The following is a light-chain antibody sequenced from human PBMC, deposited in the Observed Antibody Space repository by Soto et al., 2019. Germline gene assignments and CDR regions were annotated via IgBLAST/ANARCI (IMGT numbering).Light chain of an antibody. V-gene: IGLV1-40*01. J-gene: IGLJ1*01. CDR1: SSNIGAGYD. CDR2: GNS. CDR3: QSYDSSMSGYV. Sequence: QSVLTQPPSVSGAPGQKVTISCTGSSSNIGAGYDVNWYHQLPGTAPKLLIHGNSNRPSGVPDRFSGSKSGTSASLAITGLQAEDEADYLCQSYDSSMSGYVFGAGTKVTVL.